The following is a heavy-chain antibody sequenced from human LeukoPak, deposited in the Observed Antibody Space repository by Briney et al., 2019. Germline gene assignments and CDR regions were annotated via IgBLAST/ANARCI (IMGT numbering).Heavy chain of an antibody. CDR2: IYYSGST. Sequence: PSETLSLTCTVSGGSISSYYWSWIRQPPGKGLEWIGYIYYSGSTNYSPSLKSRVTISVDTSKNQFSLKLSSVTAADTAVYYCARDLGGWDSSGQNYWGQGTLVTVSS. D-gene: IGHD3-22*01. J-gene: IGHJ4*02. CDR3: ARDLGGWDSSGQNY. CDR1: GGSISSYY. V-gene: IGHV4-59*01.